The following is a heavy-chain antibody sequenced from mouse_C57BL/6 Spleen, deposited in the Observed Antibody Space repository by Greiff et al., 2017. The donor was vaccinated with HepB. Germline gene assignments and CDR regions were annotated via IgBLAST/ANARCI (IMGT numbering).Heavy chain of an antibody. D-gene: IGHD1-1*01. CDR3: ARIITTVANWYFDV. V-gene: IGHV2-9-1*01. J-gene: IGHJ1*03. Sequence: VHLVESGPGLVAPSQSLSITCTVSGFSLTSYAISWVREPPGKGLEWLGVIWTGGGTNYNSALKSRLRISKDNSKSQVFLKMNSLQTDDTARYYCARIITTVANWYFDVWGTGTTVTVSS. CDR2: IWTGGGT. CDR1: GFSLTSYA.